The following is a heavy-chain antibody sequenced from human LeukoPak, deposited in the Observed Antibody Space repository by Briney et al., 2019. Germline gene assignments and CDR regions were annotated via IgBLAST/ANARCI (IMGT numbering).Heavy chain of an antibody. CDR2: IRYDGSNK. D-gene: IGHD3-22*01. Sequence: PGGSLRLSCAASGFTFSSYGMHWVRQAPGKGLEWVAFIRYDGSNKYYADSVKGRFTISRDNSKNTLYLQMNSLRAEDTAVYYCAKDALYYYDSSGYPHFDYWGQGTLVTVSS. V-gene: IGHV3-30*02. CDR1: GFTFSSYG. CDR3: AKDALYYYDSSGYPHFDY. J-gene: IGHJ4*02.